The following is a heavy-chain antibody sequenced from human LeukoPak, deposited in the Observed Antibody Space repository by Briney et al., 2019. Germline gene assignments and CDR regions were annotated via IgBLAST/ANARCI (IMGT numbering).Heavy chain of an antibody. CDR3: ARGSLPDTVTTGFAFDI. CDR2: ISYDGSNK. CDR1: GFTFSSYA. V-gene: IGHV3-30-3*01. J-gene: IGHJ3*02. Sequence: GGSLRLSCAASGFTFSSYAMHWVRQAPGKGLEWVAVISYDGSNKYYADSVKGRFTISRDNSKNTLYLQMNSLRAEDTAVYYCARGSLPDTVTTGFAFDIWGQGTMVTVSS. D-gene: IGHD4-17*01.